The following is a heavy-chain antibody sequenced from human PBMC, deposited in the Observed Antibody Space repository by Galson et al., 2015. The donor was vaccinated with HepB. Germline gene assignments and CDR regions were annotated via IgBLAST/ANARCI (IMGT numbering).Heavy chain of an antibody. CDR1: GFSFSTYG. J-gene: IGHJ3*01. CDR3: ATAGDNSGELSACEL. Sequence: SLRLSCAASGFSFSTYGMHWVRQAPGKGLLWVAVIWFDGSKTYYADSVRGRFTISRDNSKNTLYLQMNSLRAEDTAVYYCATAGDNSGELSACELWGQGTMVTVS. V-gene: IGHV3-33*01. D-gene: IGHD1-26*01. CDR2: IWFDGSKT.